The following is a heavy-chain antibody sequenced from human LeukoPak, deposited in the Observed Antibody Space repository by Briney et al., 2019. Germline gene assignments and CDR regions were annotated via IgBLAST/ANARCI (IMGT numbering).Heavy chain of an antibody. CDR3: AREGRGVTLNSGDY. CDR1: GGSISSGGYY. CDR2: IYYSGST. J-gene: IGHJ4*02. D-gene: IGHD2-21*02. Sequence: SETLSLTCTVSGGSISSGGYYWSWIRQHPGKGLEWIGYIYYSGSTYYNPSLKSRVTISVDTSKNQFSLKLSSVTAADTAVYYCAREGRGVTLNSGDYWGQGTLVTVSS. V-gene: IGHV4-31*03.